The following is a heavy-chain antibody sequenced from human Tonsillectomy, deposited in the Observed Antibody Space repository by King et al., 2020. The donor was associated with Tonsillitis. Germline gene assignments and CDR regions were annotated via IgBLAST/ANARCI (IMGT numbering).Heavy chain of an antibody. CDR1: GFTFSSYD. J-gene: IGHJ4*02. CDR2: IGTAGDT. Sequence: VQLVESGGGLVQPGGSLRLSCAASGFTFSSYDMHWVRQAPGKGLEWVSGIGTAGDTYYPGSVKGRFTISRENAKNSLYLQMNSLRAEDTAVYYCARRAVAGSFDYWGQGTLVTVSS. V-gene: IGHV3-13*01. CDR3: ARRAVAGSFDY. D-gene: IGHD6-19*01.